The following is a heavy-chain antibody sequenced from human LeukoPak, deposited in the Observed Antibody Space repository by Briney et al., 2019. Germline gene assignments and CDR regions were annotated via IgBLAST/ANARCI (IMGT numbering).Heavy chain of an antibody. CDR2: IYHSGST. V-gene: IGHV4-30-2*01. D-gene: IGHD3-10*01. CDR1: GGSISSGGYS. Sequence: SETLSLTCAVSGGSISSGGYSWSWIRQPPGKGLEWIGYIYHSGSTYYNPSLKSRVPISVARSKTQLSLKLRSVSAEDTDVYYCARYGLQYYFAYWGQGTLVTVSS. J-gene: IGHJ4*02. CDR3: ARYGLQYYFAY.